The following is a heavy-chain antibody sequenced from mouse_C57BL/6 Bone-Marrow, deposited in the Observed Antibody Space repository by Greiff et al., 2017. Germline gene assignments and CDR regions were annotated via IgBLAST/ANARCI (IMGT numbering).Heavy chain of an antibody. J-gene: IGHJ2*01. D-gene: IGHD2-3*01. Sequence: VQLQESGAELVKPGASVKMSCKASGYTFTSYWITWVKQRPGQGLEWIGDIYPGSGSTNYNEKFKSKATLTVDTSSSTAYMQLSSLTSEDSAVYYCARGWFYDGYYWGQGTTLTVSS. CDR3: ARGWFYDGYY. CDR2: IYPGSGST. V-gene: IGHV1-55*01. CDR1: GYTFTSYW.